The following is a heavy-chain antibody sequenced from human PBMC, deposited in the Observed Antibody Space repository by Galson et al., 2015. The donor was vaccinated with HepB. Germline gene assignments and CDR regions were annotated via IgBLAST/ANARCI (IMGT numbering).Heavy chain of an antibody. D-gene: IGHD5-18*01. V-gene: IGHV3-9*01. CDR2: ISWNSGSI. J-gene: IGHJ4*02. CDR1: GFTFDDYA. Sequence: SLRLSCAASGFTFDDYAMHWVRQAPGKGLEWVSGISWNSGSIGYADSVKGRFTISRDNAKNSLYLQMNSLRAEDTALYYCAKAHGGLWLRGYFDYWGQGTLVTVSS. CDR3: AKAHGGLWLRGYFDY.